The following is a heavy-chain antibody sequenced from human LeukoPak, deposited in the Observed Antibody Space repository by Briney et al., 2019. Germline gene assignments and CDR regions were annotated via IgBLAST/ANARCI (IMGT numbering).Heavy chain of an antibody. CDR2: INVHKGNT. J-gene: IGHJ2*01. CDR1: GNIFNSYG. D-gene: IGHD5-12*01. V-gene: IGHV1-18*01. CDR3: ARGLGGYDSRYFDL. Sequence: ASVKVSCKASGNIFNSYGFSWVRQAPGQGLEWIGWINVHKGNTNYAQKFQGRVTLTADTSTSTVYMELRSLRSEDTAVYYCARGLGGYDSRYFDLWGRGTLVTVSS.